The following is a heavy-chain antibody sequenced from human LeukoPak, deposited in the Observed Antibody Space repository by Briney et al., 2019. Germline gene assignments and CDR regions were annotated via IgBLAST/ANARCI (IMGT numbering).Heavy chain of an antibody. V-gene: IGHV4-59*08. J-gene: IGHJ4*02. D-gene: IGHD5-24*01. CDR2: IYYSGST. CDR3: ARHRRDGYKYYFDY. CDR1: GGSISSYH. Sequence: PSETLSLTCTVSGGSISSYHWSWIRQPPGKGLEWIGYIYYSGSTNYNPSLKSRVTISVDTSKNQFSLKLSSVTAADTAVYYCARHRRDGYKYYFDYWGQGTLVTVSS.